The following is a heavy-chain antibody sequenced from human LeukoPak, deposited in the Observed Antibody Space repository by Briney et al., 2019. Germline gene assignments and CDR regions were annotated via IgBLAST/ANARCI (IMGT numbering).Heavy chain of an antibody. V-gene: IGHV1-18*01. Sequence: ASVKVSCKASGYNFNNYGISWVRQAPGQGLGWMGWISGYNGNTKSAQKLQDRVTMTTDTSTNTAYMELRSLRSDDTAVYYCARDILGYTTSWYRFDYWGQGSQVTVSS. CDR3: ARDILGYTTSWYRFDY. CDR1: GYNFNNYG. CDR2: ISGYNGNT. D-gene: IGHD6-13*01. J-gene: IGHJ4*02.